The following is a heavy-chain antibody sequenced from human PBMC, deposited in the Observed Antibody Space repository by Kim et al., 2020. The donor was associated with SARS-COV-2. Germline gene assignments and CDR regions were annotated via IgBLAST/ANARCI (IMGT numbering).Heavy chain of an antibody. CDR2: INAGSGNT. J-gene: IGHJ4*02. CDR1: GYTFTSYA. D-gene: IGHD6-19*01. Sequence: ASVKVSCKASGYTFTSYAIHWVRQAPGQRLEWMGWINAGSGNTKYSQEFQGRVTITRDTSASSVYMELSSLRSEDTAVYYCARGGSSGLSGNYFDYWGQGTLVTVSS. CDR3: ARGGSSGLSGNYFDY. V-gene: IGHV1-3*01.